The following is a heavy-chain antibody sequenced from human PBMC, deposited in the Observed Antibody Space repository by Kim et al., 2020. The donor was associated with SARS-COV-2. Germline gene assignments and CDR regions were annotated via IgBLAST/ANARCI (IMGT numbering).Heavy chain of an antibody. CDR2: ITSDGSK. CDR3: TKRGVGYSWNPFEN. J-gene: IGHJ4*02. D-gene: IGHD1-20*01. V-gene: IGHV3-23*01. Sequence: GGSLRLSCAASGFTVSSCAMTWVRQAPGKGLEWVSVITSDGSKFYADSVKGRFTISRDNSENTLYLQMSSLRVEDTAIYYCTKRGVGYSWNPFENWGQGTLVTASS. CDR1: GFTVSSCA.